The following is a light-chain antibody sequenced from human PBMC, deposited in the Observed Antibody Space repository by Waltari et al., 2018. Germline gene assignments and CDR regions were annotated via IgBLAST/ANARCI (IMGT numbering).Light chain of an antibody. V-gene: IGKV1-39*01. CDR3: HQTYSMPFT. Sequence: DIQMTQSPSSLSASLGDRVTIACRASQTINNYLSWYRQKVGKAPELLLYDTSTLQTGVPSRFSGSGSGTEFTLTISSLQPEDFATYYCHQTYSMPFTFGPGTKVDMK. J-gene: IGKJ3*01. CDR2: DTS. CDR1: QTINNY.